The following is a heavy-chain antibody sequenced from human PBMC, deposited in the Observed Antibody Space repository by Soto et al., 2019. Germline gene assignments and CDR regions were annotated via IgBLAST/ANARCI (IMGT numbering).Heavy chain of an antibody. V-gene: IGHV1-69*06. CDR1: GGPFSNYT. CDR3: ARPPGYISDWYYFDL. Sequence: SVKVSFKACGGPFSNYTINLVRQAPGQGLEWMGGIIPIFGTANYAQEFQGRVSMTWDTSLKTAYLELSSLMSEDTAVYYCARPPGYISDWYYFDLWGQGTKVTVSS. J-gene: IGHJ4*02. CDR2: IIPIFGTA. D-gene: IGHD3-9*01.